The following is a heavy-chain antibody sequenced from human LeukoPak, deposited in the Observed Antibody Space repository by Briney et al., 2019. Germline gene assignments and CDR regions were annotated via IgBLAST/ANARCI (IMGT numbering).Heavy chain of an antibody. CDR2: IYYSGST. CDR3: ARGYYGSGSSPNFDY. D-gene: IGHD3-10*01. Sequence: SETLSLTCTVSVGSSSSYYWSWIRQPPGKGLEWIGYIYYSGSTNYNPSLKSRVTISVDTSKNQFSLKLSSVTAADTAVYYCARGYYGSGSSPNFDYWGQGTLVTVSS. CDR1: VGSSSSYY. J-gene: IGHJ4*02. V-gene: IGHV4-59*01.